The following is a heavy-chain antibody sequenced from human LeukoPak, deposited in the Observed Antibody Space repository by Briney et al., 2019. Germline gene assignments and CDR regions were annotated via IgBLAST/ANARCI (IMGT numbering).Heavy chain of an antibody. J-gene: IGHJ2*01. V-gene: IGHV3-23*01. CDR2: ISGSGGST. CDR1: GFSFTTYS. D-gene: IGHD2-2*01. CDR3: AKDRARIVVVPAAKLGWYFDL. Sequence: PGGSLRLSCAASGFSFTTYSMNWVRQAPGKGLEWVSAISGSGGSTYYADSVKGRFTISRDNSKNTLYLQMNSLRAEDTAVYYCAKDRARIVVVPAAKLGWYFDLWGRGTLVTVSS.